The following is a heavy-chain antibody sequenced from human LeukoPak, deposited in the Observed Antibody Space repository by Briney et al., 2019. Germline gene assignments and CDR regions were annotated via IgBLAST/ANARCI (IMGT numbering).Heavy chain of an antibody. CDR3: AKGYHYGSAGYYTATSLDH. Sequence: GGSLRLSCAASGFTFSNLAMHFVRQAPGKGLEWVALMSYDGNKKEYGESVKGRCTISRDNSQNTLYLQIHSLRDEDTAVYYCAKGYHYGSAGYYTATSLDHWGQGTQVTVSS. V-gene: IGHV3-30*18. D-gene: IGHD2-8*01. CDR2: MSYDGNKK. CDR1: GFTFSNLA. J-gene: IGHJ4*02.